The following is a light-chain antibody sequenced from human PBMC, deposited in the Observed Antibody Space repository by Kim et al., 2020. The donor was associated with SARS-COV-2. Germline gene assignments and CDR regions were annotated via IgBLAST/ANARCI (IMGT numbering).Light chain of an antibody. CDR2: DAT. CDR1: HDIVKY. J-gene: IGKJ4*01. V-gene: IGKV1-33*01. Sequence: SVGDRVTNSRQANHDIVKYVNWYHQKPGKPPKLVSYDATNVKTGVALRFSGSGSGTDFTLTISSLQPEDIGTYYCQQYDNIPPGAFGGGTKGDI. CDR3: QQYDNIPPGA.